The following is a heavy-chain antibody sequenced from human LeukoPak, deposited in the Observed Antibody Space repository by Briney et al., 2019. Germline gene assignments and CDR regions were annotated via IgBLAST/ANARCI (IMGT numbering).Heavy chain of an antibody. CDR3: ARGPPYYYDSSGYYYWYFDL. D-gene: IGHD3-22*01. Sequence: SVNVSCKASGGPFSSYAISWVRQAPGQGLEWMGGIIPIFGTANNAQKFQGRVTITADESTSTAYMELSSLRSEDTAVYYCARGPPYYYDSSGYYYWYFDLWGRGTLVTVSS. CDR2: IIPIFGTA. J-gene: IGHJ2*01. V-gene: IGHV1-69*13. CDR1: GGPFSSYA.